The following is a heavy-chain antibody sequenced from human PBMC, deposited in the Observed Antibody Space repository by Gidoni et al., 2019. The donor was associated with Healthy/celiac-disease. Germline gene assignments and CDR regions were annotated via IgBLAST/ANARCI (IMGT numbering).Heavy chain of an antibody. D-gene: IGHD3-22*01. CDR1: GFTFSSYA. J-gene: IGHJ4*02. Sequence: EVQLLESGGGLVQPGGSLRLSCAASGFTFSSYAMSWLRQAPGKGLEWVSAISGSGGSTYYADSVKGRFTISRDNSKNTRYLQMNSLRAEDTAVYYCAKDSTYDSSGYYRNLLPYFDYWGQGTLVTVSS. CDR3: AKDSTYDSSGYYRNLLPYFDY. V-gene: IGHV3-23*01. CDR2: ISGSGGST.